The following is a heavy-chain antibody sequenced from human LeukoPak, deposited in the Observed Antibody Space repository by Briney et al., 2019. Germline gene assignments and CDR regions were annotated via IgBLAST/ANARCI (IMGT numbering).Heavy chain of an antibody. CDR3: ARERPEVVLWFGTPGWFDP. D-gene: IGHD3-10*01. V-gene: IGHV3-53*01. J-gene: IGHJ5*02. CDR1: GGSISSSSYY. CDR2: IYSGGST. Sequence: ETLSLTCTVSGGSISSSSYYWGWIRQPPGKGLEWVSVIYSGGSTYYAVSVKGRFTISRDNSKNTLYLQMNSLRAEDTAVYYCARERPEVVLWFGTPGWFDPWGQGTLVTVSS.